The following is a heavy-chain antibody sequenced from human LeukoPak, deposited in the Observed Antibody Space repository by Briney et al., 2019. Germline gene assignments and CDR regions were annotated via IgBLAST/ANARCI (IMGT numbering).Heavy chain of an antibody. J-gene: IGHJ3*02. CDR2: IIPIFGTA. CDR1: GGTFSSYA. CDR3: ARGGADYYDRGGYYRVGAFDI. D-gene: IGHD3-22*01. Sequence: SVKVSCKASGGTFSSYAISWVRQAPGQGLEWMGRIIPIFGTANYAQKFQGRVTITTDESTSTAYMELSSLRSEDTAVYYCARGGADYYDRGGYYRVGAFDIWGQGTMVTVSS. V-gene: IGHV1-69*05.